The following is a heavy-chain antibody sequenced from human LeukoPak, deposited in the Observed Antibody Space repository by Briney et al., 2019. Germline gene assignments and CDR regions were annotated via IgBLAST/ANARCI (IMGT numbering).Heavy chain of an antibody. CDR3: ARHGSITTGAFTY. Sequence: SETLSLTCTVSGGPISSYYWSWIRQPPGKGLEWIGYIYYSGSTNYNPSLKSRVTISVDTSKNQFSLKLGSVTAADTAIYYCARHGSITTGAFTYWGQGTLVTVSS. V-gene: IGHV4-59*08. CDR2: IYYSGST. J-gene: IGHJ4*02. CDR1: GGPISSYY. D-gene: IGHD1-26*01.